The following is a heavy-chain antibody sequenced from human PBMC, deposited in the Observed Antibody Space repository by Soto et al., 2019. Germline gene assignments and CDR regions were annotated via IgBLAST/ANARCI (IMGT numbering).Heavy chain of an antibody. CDR3: ARRADDIFTHGGWFDP. J-gene: IGHJ5*02. D-gene: IGHD3-9*01. V-gene: IGHV4-39*01. CDR2: IYYTGRT. Sequence: QLQVQESGPGLVKPSETLSLTCYVSGDSITSSSFHWGWIRQPPGKGLDWIGNIYYTGRTYYNPSLKSRVTISADTSKNQFSLRLSSLTAADTAVYYCARRADDIFTHGGWFDPWGQGTLVTVSS. CDR1: GDSITSSSFH.